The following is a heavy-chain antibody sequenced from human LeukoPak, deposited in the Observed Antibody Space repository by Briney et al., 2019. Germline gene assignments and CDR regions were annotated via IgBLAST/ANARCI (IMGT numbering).Heavy chain of an antibody. Sequence: KPSETLSLTRAVYGGSFSGYYWSWIRQPPGKGLEWIGEINHSGSTNYNPSLKSRVTISVDTSKNQFSLKLSSVTAADTAVYYCARGPRTGVFWSGYYMTVYWGQGTLVTVSS. CDR3: ARGPRTGVFWSGYYMTVY. D-gene: IGHD3-3*01. V-gene: IGHV4-34*01. CDR2: INHSGST. J-gene: IGHJ4*02. CDR1: GGSFSGYY.